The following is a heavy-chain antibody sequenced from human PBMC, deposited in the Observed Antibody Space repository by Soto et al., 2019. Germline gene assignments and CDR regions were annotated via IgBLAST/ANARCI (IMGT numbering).Heavy chain of an antibody. D-gene: IGHD3-16*01. CDR1: GFSFSLFW. Sequence: LRLSCAASGFSFSLFWMSWVRQTPGKGLERVANINEDGSEKFFADSVKGRFTISRDNAKNSLSLQMNSLTADDTAVYYCARTGWPQSSYYFDYWGQGTLVTVSS. CDR3: ARTGWPQSSYYFDY. CDR2: INEDGSEK. J-gene: IGHJ4*02. V-gene: IGHV3-7*03.